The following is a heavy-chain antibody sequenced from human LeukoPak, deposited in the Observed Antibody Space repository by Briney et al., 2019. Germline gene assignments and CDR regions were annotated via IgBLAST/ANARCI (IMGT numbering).Heavy chain of an antibody. Sequence: PGGSLRLSCAASGFTFSSYAMSWVRQAPGKGLEWVSAISGSGGSTYYADSVKGRFTISRDNSKNTLYLQMNSLRAEDTAVYYCARTRIAAAGTVNYFDYWGQGTLVTVSS. CDR3: ARTRIAAAGTVNYFDY. J-gene: IGHJ4*02. D-gene: IGHD6-13*01. CDR1: GFTFSSYA. CDR2: ISGSGGST. V-gene: IGHV3-23*01.